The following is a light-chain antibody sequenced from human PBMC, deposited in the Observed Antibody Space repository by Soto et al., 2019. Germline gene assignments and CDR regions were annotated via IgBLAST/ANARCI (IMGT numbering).Light chain of an antibody. J-gene: IGKJ2*01. Sequence: DIQMTQSPSSLSASVGDRVTITCRASQSITKYLNWYQQKPGEVPKLLIYTASSLQSGVPSRFSGSGSGTDFTLTISSLQPEDFATYYCQQSYSIPHPFGQGTKQEIK. CDR3: QQSYSIPHP. V-gene: IGKV1-39*01. CDR1: QSITKY. CDR2: TAS.